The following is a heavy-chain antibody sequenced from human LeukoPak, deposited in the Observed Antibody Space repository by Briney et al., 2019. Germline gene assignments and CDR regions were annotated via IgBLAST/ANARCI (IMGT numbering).Heavy chain of an antibody. V-gene: IGHV1-2*02. CDR1: GYTFTGYY. D-gene: IGHD6-13*01. J-gene: IGHJ4*02. CDR2: INPNSGGA. Sequence: ASVKVSCRASGYTFTGYYTHWVRQAPGQGLEWMGWINPNSGGANYAQKFQGRVTMTRDTSISTAYMELSRLRSDDTAVYYCARDTEAAQGYWGQGTLVTVSS. CDR3: ARDTEAAQGY.